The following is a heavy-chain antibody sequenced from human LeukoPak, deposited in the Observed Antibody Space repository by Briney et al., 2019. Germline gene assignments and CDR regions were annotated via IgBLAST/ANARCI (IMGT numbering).Heavy chain of an antibody. D-gene: IGHD3-3*01. CDR1: GGTFSSYA. CDR2: IIPIFGTA. J-gene: IGHJ6*04. CDR3: ATTERLVASLVVIIDYYYGMDV. V-gene: IGHV1-69*13. Sequence: SVKVSCKASGGTFSSYAISWVRQAPGQGLEWMGGIIPIFGTANYAQKSQGRVTITADESTSTAYMELSSLRSEDTAVYYCATTERLVASLVVIIDYYYGMDVWGKGTTVTVSS.